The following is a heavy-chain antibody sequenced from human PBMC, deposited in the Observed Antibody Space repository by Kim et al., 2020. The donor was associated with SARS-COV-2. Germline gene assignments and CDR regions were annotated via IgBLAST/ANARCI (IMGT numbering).Heavy chain of an antibody. D-gene: IGHD6-6*01. Sequence: SETLSLTCTVSGGSISSGGYYWSWIRQHPGKGLEWNGYLYNSGSLYYNPSLKSRVIISVVPSKNEFSMKLSSVHAADTAVYYCARDHERSIAARGSFDP. J-gene: IGHJ5*02. CDR2: LYNSGSL. CDR1: GGSISSGGYY. V-gene: IGHV4-31*03. CDR3: ARDHERSIAARGSFDP.